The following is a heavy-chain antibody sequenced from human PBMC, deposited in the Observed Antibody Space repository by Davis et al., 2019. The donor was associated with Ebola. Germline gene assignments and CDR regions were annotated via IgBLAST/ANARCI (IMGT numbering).Heavy chain of an antibody. J-gene: IGHJ3*02. Sequence: GESLKISCEASGFSVSDNYMNWVRQAPGKGLEWVSVIYNVYTMYYADSVKGRFTISRDSSMNTVYLQMSSLRAEDTAVYYCARAEDDYGEYPDALDIWGQGTVVTVSS. D-gene: IGHD4-17*01. CDR2: IYNVYTM. V-gene: IGHV3-53*01. CDR1: GFSVSDNY. CDR3: ARAEDDYGEYPDALDI.